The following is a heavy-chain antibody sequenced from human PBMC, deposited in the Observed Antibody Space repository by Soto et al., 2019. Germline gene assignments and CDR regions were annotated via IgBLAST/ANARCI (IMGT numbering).Heavy chain of an antibody. J-gene: IGHJ6*02. CDR2: IWYDGSKK. CDR3: ARDASDYSLWSGYYPSRNGMDV. Sequence: QVQVVESGGGVVQPGRSLRLSCAASGFTFSSFGMHWVRQAPGKGLEWVSLIWYDGSKKSYGDSVKGRFTISRDNSRNSVYFEMDRLRADGTAFYYWARDASDYSLWSGYYPSRNGMDVWGQGTTVTVSS. V-gene: IGHV3-33*01. CDR1: GFTFSSFG. D-gene: IGHD3-3*01.